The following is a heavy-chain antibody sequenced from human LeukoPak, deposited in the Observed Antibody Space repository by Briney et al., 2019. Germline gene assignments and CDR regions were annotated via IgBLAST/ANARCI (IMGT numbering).Heavy chain of an antibody. V-gene: IGHV1-46*01. CDR2: INPSGGST. CDR1: GYTFTSYY. Sequence: RASVKVSCKASGYTFTSYYMHWVRQAPGQGLEWMGIINPSGGSTSYAQKFQGRVTVTRDTSTSTVHMELSGLRSEDTAVYYCARDQEAFDYWGQGTLVTVSS. J-gene: IGHJ4*02. CDR3: ARDQEAFDY.